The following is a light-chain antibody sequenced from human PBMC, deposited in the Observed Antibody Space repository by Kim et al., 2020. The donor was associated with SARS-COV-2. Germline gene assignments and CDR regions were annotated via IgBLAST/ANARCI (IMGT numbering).Light chain of an antibody. CDR2: DAS. V-gene: IGKV1-5*01. CDR1: QRISSW. CDR3: QQYNSYSYT. Sequence: SASVGDRVTCTCRASQRISSWLAWYQQKPGKAPKLLIYDASSLESGVPSRFSGSGSGTEFTLTISSLQPDDFATYYCQQYNSYSYTFGQGTKLEI. J-gene: IGKJ2*01.